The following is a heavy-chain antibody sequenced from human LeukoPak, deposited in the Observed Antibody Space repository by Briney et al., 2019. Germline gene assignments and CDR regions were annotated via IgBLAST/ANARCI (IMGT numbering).Heavy chain of an antibody. V-gene: IGHV3-74*01. J-gene: IGHJ5*02. CDR3: ARVGLYSSGWYSDDWFDP. CDR2: INSDGSST. CDR1: GFTISSYW. D-gene: IGHD6-19*01. Sequence: GGSLRLSCAASGFTISSYWMHWVRQAQGKGLVWVSRINSDGSSTSYADSVKGRFTISRDNAKNTLYLQMNSLRAEDTAVYYCARVGLYSSGWYSDDWFDPWGQGTLVTVSS.